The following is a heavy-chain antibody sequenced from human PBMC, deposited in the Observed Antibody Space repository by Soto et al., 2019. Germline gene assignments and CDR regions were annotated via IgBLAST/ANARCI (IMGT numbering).Heavy chain of an antibody. CDR2: IITIFGPA. Sequence: AASVNVSCKSSGGTFSSHSINWVRQAPGQGLEWMGGIITIFGPANFAKKFQGRVTITADESTTTAYMELSSLTSEETAVDYCATGSFTSTGGRIGYHYNAMDVWGQGTTVTVSS. CDR1: GGTFSSHS. V-gene: IGHV1-69*13. CDR3: ATGSFTSTGGRIGYHYNAMDV. D-gene: IGHD1-1*01. J-gene: IGHJ6*02.